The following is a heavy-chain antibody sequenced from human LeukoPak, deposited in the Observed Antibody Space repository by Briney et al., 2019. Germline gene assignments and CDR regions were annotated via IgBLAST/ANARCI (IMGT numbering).Heavy chain of an antibody. CDR2: IKQDGSEK. Sequence: PGGSLRLSCAAAGFPLSSYWMSWVRQAAGKGLGWVANIKQDGSEKYYVDSVKGRFTISRDNAKNSLNLQMNSLRAEDTAVYYCARGSDGYGDYAWFDPWVQGTLVTVSS. V-gene: IGHV3-7*01. CDR3: ARGSDGYGDYAWFDP. D-gene: IGHD4-17*01. CDR1: GFPLSSYW. J-gene: IGHJ5*02.